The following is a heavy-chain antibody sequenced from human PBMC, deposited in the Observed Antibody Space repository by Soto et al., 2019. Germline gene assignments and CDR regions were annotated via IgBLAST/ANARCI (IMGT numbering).Heavy chain of an antibody. CDR2: MSNSGSRT. CDR3: AKAYFDILTGYFGDY. J-gene: IGHJ4*02. Sequence: VQLLESGGGLVQPGGSLRLSCAASGFTFANYAMTGFRRPPGKGLDGASGMSNSGSRTYYADSVKGRFIISRDNSKNTLYLQMNSLRPEDTAVYYCAKAYFDILTGYFGDYWGQGTLVSVSS. V-gene: IGHV3-23*01. D-gene: IGHD3-9*01. CDR1: GFTFANYA.